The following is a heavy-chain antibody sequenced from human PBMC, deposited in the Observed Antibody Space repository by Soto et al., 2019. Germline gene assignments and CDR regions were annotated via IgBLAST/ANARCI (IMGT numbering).Heavy chain of an antibody. Sequence: GSGPTLVNPTQTLTLTCTFSGFSLSTSGMCVGWIRQPPGEALEWLALIDWDDDKYYSTSLKTRLTISKDTSKNQVVLTMTNMDPVDTATYYCARIIGLSSSGREANWFDPWGQGTLVTVSS. V-gene: IGHV2-70*01. CDR2: IDWDDDK. CDR3: ARIIGLSSSGREANWFDP. J-gene: IGHJ5*02. CDR1: GFSLSTSGMC. D-gene: IGHD6-13*01.